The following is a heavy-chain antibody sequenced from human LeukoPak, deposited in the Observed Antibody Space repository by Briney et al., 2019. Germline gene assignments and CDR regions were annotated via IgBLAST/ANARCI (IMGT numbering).Heavy chain of an antibody. V-gene: IGHV3-7*01. CDR1: GFTFSSYW. J-gene: IGHJ4*02. CDR2: IKEDGSEK. D-gene: IGHD3-22*01. Sequence: GGSLRLSCAASGFTFSSYWMSWVRQAPGKGLEWVANIKEDGSEKYYVDSVKGRFTISRDNAKNLLYLQMNSLRAEDTAVYYCAREDITMIVVATFYFDYWGQGTLVTVSS. CDR3: AREDITMIVVATFYFDY.